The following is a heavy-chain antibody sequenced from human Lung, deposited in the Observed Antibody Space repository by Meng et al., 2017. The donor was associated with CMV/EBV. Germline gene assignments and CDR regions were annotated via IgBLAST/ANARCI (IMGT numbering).Heavy chain of an antibody. CDR1: GGSISSYY. CDR3: ARGSRDEAFQH. D-gene: IGHD5-24*01. Sequence: VHRPESGPGLISPSQPLSLTCTVSGGSISSYYWSWIRQPAGKGLEWIGRIYTSGSTNYNPSLKSRVTMSVDTSKNQFSLKLSSVTAADTAVYYCARGSRDEAFQHWGQGTLVTVSS. V-gene: IGHV4-4*07. J-gene: IGHJ1*01. CDR2: IYTSGST.